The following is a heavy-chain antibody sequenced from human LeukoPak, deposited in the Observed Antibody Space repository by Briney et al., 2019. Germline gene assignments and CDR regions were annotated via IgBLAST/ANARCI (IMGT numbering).Heavy chain of an antibody. D-gene: IGHD4-23*01. CDR1: GYSFTSYA. J-gene: IGHJ4*02. CDR3: ARDPLGGGNPPDY. CDR2: INTNTGNP. Sequence: ASVKVSCKSSGYSFTSYAMNWVRQAPGQGLEWMGWINTNTGNPTYAQGFTGRFVFSLDTSVSTAYLQISSLKAEDTAVYYCARDPLGGGNPPDYWGQGTLVTVSS. V-gene: IGHV7-4-1*02.